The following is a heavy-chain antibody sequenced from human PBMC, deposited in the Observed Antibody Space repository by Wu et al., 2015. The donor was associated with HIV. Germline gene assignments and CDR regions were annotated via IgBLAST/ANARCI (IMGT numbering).Heavy chain of an antibody. Sequence: QDQLVQSGAEVKKPGSSVKVSCKASGGSFSSSTFSWVRQAPGQGLEWMGGVIPIYRSSNYAQDFRHRLTITADENPRSTAYXQLSSLKRLIDTAPVYYCAKEKGGEKKFAFDLWGPGDNGQPSL. J-gene: IGHJ3*01. V-gene: IGHV1-69*12. CDR2: VIPIYRSS. D-gene: IGHD3-16*01. CDR3: AKEKGGEKKFAFDL. CDR1: GGSFSSST.